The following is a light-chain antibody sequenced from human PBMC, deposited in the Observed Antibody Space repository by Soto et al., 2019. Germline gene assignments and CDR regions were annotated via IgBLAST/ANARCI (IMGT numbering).Light chain of an antibody. J-gene: IGKJ1*01. CDR1: QGITSY. Sequence: IQLTQSPSSLSASVGDRVTITCRASQGITSYLAWYQQKPGKAPKLLIYAASTLQSGVPSRFRGSGSGTDFTLTISSLQHEDFATYYCQQLHSYPRTFGQATKVDIK. CDR3: QQLHSYPRT. CDR2: AAS. V-gene: IGKV1-9*01.